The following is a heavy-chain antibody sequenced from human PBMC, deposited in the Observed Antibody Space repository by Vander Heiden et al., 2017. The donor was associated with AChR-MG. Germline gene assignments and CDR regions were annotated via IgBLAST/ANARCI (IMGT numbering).Heavy chain of an antibody. J-gene: IGHJ4*02. V-gene: IGHV5-51*01. D-gene: IGHD2-2*02. CDR2: IYPGDSDT. CDR1: GHTFSNDW. CDR3: ARAYTEMATPFDN. Sequence: EVQLPQSGAEVKKPGESLKIPCKGSGHTFSNDWIAWVGQMPGKGLEWMGIIYPGDSDTRYSPSFQGQVTIAADKSISAAYLQWSSLKASDTAFYYCARAYTEMATPFDNWGQGTLVTVSS.